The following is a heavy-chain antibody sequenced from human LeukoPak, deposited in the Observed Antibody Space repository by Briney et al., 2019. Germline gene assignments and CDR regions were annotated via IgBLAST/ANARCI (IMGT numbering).Heavy chain of an antibody. J-gene: IGHJ4*02. CDR3: ARDYVQDY. CDR1: GFSFSYHG. D-gene: IGHD3-16*01. CDR2: ISSSSSYI. V-gene: IGHV3-21*01. Sequence: GGTLRLSCVASGFSFSYHGMNWVRLAPGKGLEWVSSISSSSSYIYYADSVKGRFTISRDNAKNSLYLQMNSLRDEDTAVYYCARDYVQDYWGQGTLVTVSS.